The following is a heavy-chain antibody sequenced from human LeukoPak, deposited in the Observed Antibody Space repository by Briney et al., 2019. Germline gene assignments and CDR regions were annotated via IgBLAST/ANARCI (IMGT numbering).Heavy chain of an antibody. Sequence: SVEVSCKASGGTFSSYAISWVRQAPGQGLEWMGRIIPILGIANYAQKFQGRVTITADKSTSTAYMELSSLRSEDTAVYYCARAEMLTTVTWFDPWGQGTLVTVSS. J-gene: IGHJ5*02. CDR2: IIPILGIA. D-gene: IGHD4-4*01. CDR3: ARAEMLTTVTWFDP. CDR1: GGTFSSYA. V-gene: IGHV1-69*04.